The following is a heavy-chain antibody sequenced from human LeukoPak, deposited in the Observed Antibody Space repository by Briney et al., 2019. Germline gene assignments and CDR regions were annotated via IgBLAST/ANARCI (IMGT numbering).Heavy chain of an antibody. CDR3: ARAITINFDY. CDR1: GGSISSSSYY. D-gene: IGHD3-3*01. Sequence: PSETLSLTCTVSGGSISSSSYYWGWIRQPPGKGLEWIGRIYTSGSTNYNPSLKSRVTISVDTSKNQFSLKLSSVTAADTAVYYCARAITINFDYWGQGTLVTVSS. CDR2: IYTSGST. V-gene: IGHV4-39*07. J-gene: IGHJ4*02.